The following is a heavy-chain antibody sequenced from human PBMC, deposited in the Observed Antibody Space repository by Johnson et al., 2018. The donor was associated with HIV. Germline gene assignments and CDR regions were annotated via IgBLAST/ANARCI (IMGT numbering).Heavy chain of an antibody. D-gene: IGHD1-26*01. V-gene: IGHV3-20*04. CDR3: ARERRRGSYVDPWNDAFDI. CDR2: INWNGGST. Sequence: VQLVESGGGVVRPGGSLRLSCAASGFTFDDYGMSWVRQAPGKGLEWVSGINWNGGSTGYANSVKGRFTISRDNSKNTLYLQMGSLRAEDMAVYYCARERRRGSYVDPWNDAFDIWGQGTMVTVSS. CDR1: GFTFDDYG. J-gene: IGHJ3*02.